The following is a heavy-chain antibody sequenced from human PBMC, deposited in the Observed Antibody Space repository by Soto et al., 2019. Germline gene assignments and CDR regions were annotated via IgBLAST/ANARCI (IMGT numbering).Heavy chain of an antibody. CDR3: TRDISSTSMYYFDY. V-gene: IGHV3-49*03. J-gene: IGHJ4*02. CDR2: IRSKAYGGTT. CDR1: GFTFGDYA. Sequence: GGSLRLSCTASGFTFGDYAMSWFRQAPGKGLEWVGFIRSKAYGGTTEYAASVKGRFTISRDDSKSIAYLQMNSLKTEDTAVYYCTRDISSTSMYYFDYWGQGTLVTVSS. D-gene: IGHD2-2*01.